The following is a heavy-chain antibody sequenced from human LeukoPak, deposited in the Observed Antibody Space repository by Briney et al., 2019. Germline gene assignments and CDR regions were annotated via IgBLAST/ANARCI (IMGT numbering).Heavy chain of an antibody. CDR2: IYTTGIT. CDR3: ARNALRGYIYGFDY. Sequence: PSETLSLTCTASGGSISNYFWSWIRQPAGKGLEWIGRIYTTGITNCNPSLESRVTMSVDTSKNQFSLRLNSVAAADTAVYFCARNALRGYIYGFDYWGQGTLVTVSS. CDR1: GGSISNYF. J-gene: IGHJ4*02. D-gene: IGHD5-18*01. V-gene: IGHV4-4*07.